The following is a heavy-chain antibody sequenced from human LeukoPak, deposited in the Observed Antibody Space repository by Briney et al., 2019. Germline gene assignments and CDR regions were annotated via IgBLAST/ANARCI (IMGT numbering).Heavy chain of an antibody. Sequence: SVTVSCKASGDTFSNFAISWVRQAPGQGLEWVGRIIATLDMSNYAQKFQGRVTITADKSTNTVYMELSSLRSEDTAVYYCARVNIAARQSVSDGYDYWGQGSLVTVSS. CDR1: GDTFSNFA. CDR3: ARVNIAARQSVSDGYDY. J-gene: IGHJ4*02. CDR2: IIATLDMS. D-gene: IGHD6-6*01. V-gene: IGHV1-69*04.